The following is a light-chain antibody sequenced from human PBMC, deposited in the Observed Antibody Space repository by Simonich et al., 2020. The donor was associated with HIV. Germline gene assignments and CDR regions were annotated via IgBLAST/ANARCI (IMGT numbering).Light chain of an antibody. J-gene: IGKJ1*01. Sequence: EIIMTQSPANLAVSQGERAKLACRASQIISKNLACYQQKPVQAPRLLIYGASTRATGIPDRFSGSGSGTEFTLTISSLQSEDFAVYYCQQYSKWPPWTFGQGTKVEIK. CDR3: QQYSKWPPWT. CDR1: QIISKN. V-gene: IGKV3-15*01. CDR2: GAS.